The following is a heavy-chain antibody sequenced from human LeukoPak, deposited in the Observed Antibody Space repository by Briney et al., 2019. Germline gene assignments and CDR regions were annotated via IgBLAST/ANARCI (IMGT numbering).Heavy chain of an antibody. V-gene: IGHV3-48*04. Sequence: GGSLRLSCAASGFTFSSYSMNWVRQAPGKGPEWISYISPSSDTIKYADSVRGRVTISRDNAKNSLYLQVYSLRAEDTAVYYCAKDGGFWSGYGPPYFDYWGQGNLVTVSS. CDR2: ISPSSDTI. D-gene: IGHD3-3*01. CDR1: GFTFSSYS. J-gene: IGHJ4*02. CDR3: AKDGGFWSGYGPPYFDY.